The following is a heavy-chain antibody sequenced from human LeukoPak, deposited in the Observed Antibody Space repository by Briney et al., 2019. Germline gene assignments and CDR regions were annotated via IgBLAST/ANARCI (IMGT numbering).Heavy chain of an antibody. D-gene: IGHD3-10*02. CDR3: AELGITMIGGV. Sequence: GGSLRLSCVASGFPFSAYAMNWVRQAPGKGLEWVSSISSSSSYIYYADSVKGRFTISRDNAKNSLYLQMNSLRAEDTAVYYCAELGITMIGGVWGKGTTVTVSS. J-gene: IGHJ6*04. V-gene: IGHV3-21*01. CDR1: GFPFSAYA. CDR2: ISSSSSYI.